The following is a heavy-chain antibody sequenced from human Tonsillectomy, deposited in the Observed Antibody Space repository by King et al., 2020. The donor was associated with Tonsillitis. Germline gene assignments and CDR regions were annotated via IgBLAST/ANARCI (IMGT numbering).Heavy chain of an antibody. CDR1: GYSFTDYS. CDR3: ARETGGWRAFEY. V-gene: IGHV1-2*07. CDR2: IKPDSGGT. J-gene: IGHJ4*02. Sequence: VQLVESGAEVKKPGVSVKLSCMTSGYSFTDYSMHWVRQAPGQGLEWMGWIKPDSGGTNYAHKFDGRVTMTRDTSINTAYMELTGLRSDDTAVYFCARETGGWRAFEYWGPGALVTVSS. D-gene: IGHD2-15*01.